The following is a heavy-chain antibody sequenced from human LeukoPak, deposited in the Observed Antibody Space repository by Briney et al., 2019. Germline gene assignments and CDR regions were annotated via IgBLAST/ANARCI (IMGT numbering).Heavy chain of an antibody. V-gene: IGHV3-33*01. CDR3: ARAPSYYGGNFWGNFDY. J-gene: IGHJ4*02. Sequence: HAGGSLRLSCAASGFTFSSYGMHWVRQAPGKGLEWVAVIWYDGSNKYYADSVKGRFTISRDNSKNTLYLQMNSLRAEDTAVYYCARAPSYYGGNFWGNFDYWGQGTLVTVSS. CDR1: GFTFSSYG. CDR2: IWYDGSNK. D-gene: IGHD4-23*01.